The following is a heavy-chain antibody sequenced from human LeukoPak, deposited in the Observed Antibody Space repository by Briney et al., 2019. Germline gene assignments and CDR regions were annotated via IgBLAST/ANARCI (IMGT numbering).Heavy chain of an antibody. CDR3: ARRSGIAVAGAFDY. CDR2: ISSIGATI. CDR1: GFTFSDYS. V-gene: IGHV3-48*01. D-gene: IGHD6-19*01. J-gene: IGHJ4*02. Sequence: GGSLRLSCAASGFTFSDYSMNWVRQATGKGLEWVSYISSIGATIYYADSVKGRFTISRDNAKNSLFLQMNSLRAEDTAVYYCARRSGIAVAGAFDYWGQGTLVTVSS.